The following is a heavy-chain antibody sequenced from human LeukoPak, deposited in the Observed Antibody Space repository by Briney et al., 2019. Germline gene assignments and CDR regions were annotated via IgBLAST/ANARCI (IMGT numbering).Heavy chain of an antibody. D-gene: IGHD2-8*01. CDR1: GFTFSNYL. CDR2: MNVEGVAT. V-gene: IGHV3-23*01. CDR3: AKDPNGDYLGCFDF. J-gene: IGHJ3*01. Sequence: GVSLRLSCAASGFTFSNYLMIWVRQAPETGLEWVSAMNVEGVATIQAASVKGRFTISRDNSKNTLYLQMNSLRAEDAALYYCAKDPNGDYLGCFDFWGQGTMVTVCS.